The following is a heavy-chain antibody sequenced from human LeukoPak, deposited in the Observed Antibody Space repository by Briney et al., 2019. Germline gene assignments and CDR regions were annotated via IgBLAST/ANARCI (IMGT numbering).Heavy chain of an antibody. CDR1: GFTLSHHW. CDR2: IKEDGSHT. V-gene: IGHV3-7*03. J-gene: IGHJ1*01. Sequence: HPGESLRLSCAASGFTLSHHWMTWVRQAPGKGLEWVANIKEDGSHTNYVDSVKGRFTLSGDNAKNSVYLQMNSLRAEDTAVYYCTKEHWGPEYWGQGTLVTVSS. CDR3: TKEHWGPEY. D-gene: IGHD7-27*01.